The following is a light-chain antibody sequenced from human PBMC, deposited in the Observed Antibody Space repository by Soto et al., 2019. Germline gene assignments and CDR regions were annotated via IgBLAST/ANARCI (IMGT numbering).Light chain of an antibody. CDR2: NDY. Sequence: QSVLAQPPSASGTPGQRVTISCSGSTSNVGSNLASWYQQLPGSSPKLLIYNDYERPSGVPDRFSGSKSGTSASLGISGLRSEDEADYFCAVLDDSLSGVVFGGGTKVTV. J-gene: IGLJ2*01. CDR3: AVLDDSLSGVV. CDR1: TSNVGSNL. V-gene: IGLV1-47*02.